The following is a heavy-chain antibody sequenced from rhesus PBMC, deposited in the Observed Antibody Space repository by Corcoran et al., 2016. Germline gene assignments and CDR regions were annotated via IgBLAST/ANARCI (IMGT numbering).Heavy chain of an antibody. J-gene: IGHJ4*01. CDR3: ASRTRGDFDY. V-gene: IGHV4-169*02. Sequence: QLQLQESGPGLVKPSETLSVTCAVSGGSIHRSYRSWLRQSPGKGMEWIGYIYGSGSSTNYNPSLKSRVTLSVDTSKNQLSLKLSSVTAADTAVYYCASRTRGDFDYWGQGVLVTVSS. D-gene: IGHD1-1*01. CDR1: GGSIHRSY. CDR2: IYGSGSST.